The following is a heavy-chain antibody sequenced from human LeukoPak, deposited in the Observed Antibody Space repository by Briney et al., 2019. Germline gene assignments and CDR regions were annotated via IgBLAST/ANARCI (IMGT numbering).Heavy chain of an antibody. CDR3: GRVSEPLVNGGVSWSFDN. CDR1: GFTFSSYW. V-gene: IGHV3-7*03. D-gene: IGHD2-15*01. J-gene: IGHJ4*02. CDR2: IKQDGSEK. Sequence: GGSLRLSCAASGFTFSSYWMSWVRQAPGKGLEWVANIKQDGSEKYYVDSVKGRFTISRDNAKNSLYLQMNSLRAEDTAVYYCGRVSEPLVNGGVSWSFDNWGQGTLVTVSS.